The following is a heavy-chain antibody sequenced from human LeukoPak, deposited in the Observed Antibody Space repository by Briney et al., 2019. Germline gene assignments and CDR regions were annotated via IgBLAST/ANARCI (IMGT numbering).Heavy chain of an antibody. CDR3: ARGPTPVYYYYGMDV. Sequence: GSLRLSCAASGFTFSSYAMHWVRQAPGKGLEWVAVISYDGSNKYYADSVKGRFTISRDNSKNTLYLQMNSLRAEDTAVYYCARGPTPVYYYYGMDVWGQGTTVTVSS. CDR1: GFTFSSYA. J-gene: IGHJ6*02. CDR2: ISYDGSNK. V-gene: IGHV3-30*04.